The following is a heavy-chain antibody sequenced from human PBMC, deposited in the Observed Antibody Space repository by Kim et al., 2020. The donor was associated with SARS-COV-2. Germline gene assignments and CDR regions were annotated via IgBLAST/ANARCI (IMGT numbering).Heavy chain of an antibody. V-gene: IGHV4-59*01. J-gene: IGHJ6*02. Sequence: SETLSLTCTVSGGSISSYYWSWIRQPPGKGLEWIGYIYYSGSTNYNPSLKSRVTISVDTSKNQFSLKLSSVTAADTAVYYCARQTLWFGRTHYYGMDVWGQGTTVTVSS. CDR1: GGSISSYY. CDR2: IYYSGST. CDR3: ARQTLWFGRTHYYGMDV. D-gene: IGHD3-10*01.